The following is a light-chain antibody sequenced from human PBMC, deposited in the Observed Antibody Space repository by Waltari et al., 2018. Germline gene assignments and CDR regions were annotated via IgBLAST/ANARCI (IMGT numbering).Light chain of an antibody. Sequence: QSALTQPASVSGSPGQSFTISCTGTSSDVGSYTLVSWYQQHPGKAPKLMIYEVSKRPSGVSNRFSGSKSGNTASLTISGLQAEDEADYYCCSYAGSSTFVFGGGTKLTVL. CDR1: SSDVGSYTL. CDR3: CSYAGSSTFV. V-gene: IGLV2-23*02. J-gene: IGLJ2*01. CDR2: EVS.